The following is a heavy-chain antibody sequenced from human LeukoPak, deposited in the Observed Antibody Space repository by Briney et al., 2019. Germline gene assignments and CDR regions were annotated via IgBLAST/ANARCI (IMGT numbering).Heavy chain of an antibody. D-gene: IGHD6-19*01. CDR2: ISASGGST. CDR3: ARTTRISIAVAGKYFDY. V-gene: IGHV3-23*01. CDR1: GFTFSSYA. Sequence: GGSLRLSCAASGFTFSSYAMSWVRQAPGKGLEWVSAISASGGSTYYADSVKGRFTISRDNAKNSLYLQMNSLRAEDTAVYYCARTTRISIAVAGKYFDYWGQGTLVTVSS. J-gene: IGHJ4*02.